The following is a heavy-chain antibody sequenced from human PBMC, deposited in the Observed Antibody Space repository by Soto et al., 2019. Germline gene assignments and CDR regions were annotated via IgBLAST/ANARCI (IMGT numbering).Heavy chain of an antibody. V-gene: IGHV1-46*01. CDR1: GYTFTSNY. CDR2: IHPGGGST. CDR3: AREGGYGSSFDY. Sequence: QVQLVQSGAKVKKPGASVKVSCKASGYTFTSNYIHWVRQAPGRGLEWMGIIHPGGGSTTYAQKFQGRITMTRDTSTSTVYMELSSLRSDDTAVYSCAREGGYGSSFDYWGQGTLVTVSS. J-gene: IGHJ4*02. D-gene: IGHD6-6*01.